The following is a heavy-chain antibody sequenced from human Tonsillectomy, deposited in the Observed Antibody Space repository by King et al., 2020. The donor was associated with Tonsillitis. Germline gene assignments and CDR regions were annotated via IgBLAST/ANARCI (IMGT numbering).Heavy chain of an antibody. CDR3: ARPVSTAGGAFDY. CDR1: GGSISSSSYY. V-gene: IGHV4-39*01. D-gene: IGHD4-17*01. Sequence: QLQESGPGLVKPSETLSLTCTVSGGSISSSSYYWGWIRQPPGKGLEWIGSIYYSGSTYYNPSLKSRVTISVDTSKNQFSLKLSSVTAADTAVYYCARPVSTAGGAFDYWGQGTLVTVSS. CDR2: IYYSGST. J-gene: IGHJ4*02.